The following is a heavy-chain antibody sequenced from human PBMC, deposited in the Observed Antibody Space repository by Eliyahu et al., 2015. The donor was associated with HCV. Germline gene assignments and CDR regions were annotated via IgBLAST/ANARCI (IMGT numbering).Heavy chain of an antibody. V-gene: IGHV4-34*01. CDR1: GGSLSSYY. J-gene: IGHJ4*02. D-gene: IGHD2/OR15-2a*01. Sequence: QVQLQQWGAGLLKPSETLSLTCXVYGGSLSSYYWSWIRQSPGKGLXWIGEISHSGSTIYNPSLKSRVTISLDKSKNQFSLKLTSVTAADTAVYYCAREPPSRLLSYFDSWSQGTRVTVSS. CDR3: AREPPSRLLSYFDS. CDR2: ISHSGST.